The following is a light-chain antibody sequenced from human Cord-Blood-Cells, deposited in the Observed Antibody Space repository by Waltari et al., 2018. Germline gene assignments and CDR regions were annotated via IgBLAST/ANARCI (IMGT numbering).Light chain of an antibody. CDR2: ERS. Sequence: QSALTQPASLSGSPGQSITTSCTGPSSDVGRYNLASWYQQHPGKAPKLMIYERSKRPSGVSNRFSGSKSGNTASLTISGLQAEDEADYYCCSYAGSSTWVFGGGTKLTVL. CDR3: CSYAGSSTWV. CDR1: SSDVGRYNL. J-gene: IGLJ3*02. V-gene: IGLV2-23*01.